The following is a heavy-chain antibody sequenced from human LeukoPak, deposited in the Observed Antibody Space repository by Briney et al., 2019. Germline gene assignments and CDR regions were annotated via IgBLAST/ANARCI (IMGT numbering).Heavy chain of an antibody. CDR1: GFTFNSYS. J-gene: IGHJ5*02. D-gene: IGHD6-6*01. Sequence: PGGSLRLPCAASGFTFNSYSMNWVRQAPGKGLEWVSSISSSSGYIYYADSVKGRFTISRDNAKNSLYLQMNSLRAEDTAVYYCARDRIAARPGWFDPWGQGTLSPSPQ. V-gene: IGHV3-21*01. CDR2: ISSSSGYI. CDR3: ARDRIAARPGWFDP.